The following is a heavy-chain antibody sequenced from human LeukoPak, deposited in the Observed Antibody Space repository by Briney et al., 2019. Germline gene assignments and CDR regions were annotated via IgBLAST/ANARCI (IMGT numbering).Heavy chain of an antibody. J-gene: IGHJ4*02. D-gene: IGHD5-18*01. V-gene: IGHV1-2*02. CDR3: ARDPGYSSPRGDY. Sequence: GASVKVSCKASGYTFTDYFMHWVRQAPGQGLEWMGWISPNSGGTHYAQKFQGRVTMTRDTSISTAYMELSRLRSDDTAVYYCARDPGYSSPRGDYWGQGTLVTVSS. CDR2: ISPNSGGT. CDR1: GYTFTDYF.